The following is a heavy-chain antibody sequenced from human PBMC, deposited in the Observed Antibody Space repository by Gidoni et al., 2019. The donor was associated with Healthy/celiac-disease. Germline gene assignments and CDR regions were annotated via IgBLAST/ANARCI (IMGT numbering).Heavy chain of an antibody. D-gene: IGHD2-21*02. V-gene: IGHV4-34*01. J-gene: IGHJ6*02. Sequence: QVQLQQWGAGLLKPSETLSPTCAVHGGSFSGYYWRWIRQPPGKGLEWIGEINHSGSTNYNPSLKSRVTISVDTSKNQFSLKLSSVTAADTAVYYCARAIVVVTATRYYYYYGMDVWGQGTTVTVSS. CDR2: INHSGST. CDR3: ARAIVVVTATRYYYYYGMDV. CDR1: GGSFSGYY.